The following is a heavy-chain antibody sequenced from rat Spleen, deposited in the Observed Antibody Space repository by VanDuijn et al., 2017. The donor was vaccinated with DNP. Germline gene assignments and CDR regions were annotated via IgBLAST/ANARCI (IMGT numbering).Heavy chain of an antibody. D-gene: IGHD1-2*01. CDR3: AGGGSHIYPFTY. V-gene: IGHV2S12*01. CDR1: GFSLNNFG. CDR2: ISSAGNT. J-gene: IGHJ3*01. Sequence: QVQLRESGPGLVKPSQILSLTCTVSGFSLNNFGVNWIRQPPGKGLEWIAAISSAGNTFYNSDFKSRLSFSTDTSKNQVFLKMDSLQTEDTASYFCAGGGSHIYPFTYWGQGTLVTVSS.